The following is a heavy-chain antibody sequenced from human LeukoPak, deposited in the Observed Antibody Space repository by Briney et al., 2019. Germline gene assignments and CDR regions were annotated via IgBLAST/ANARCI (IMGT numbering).Heavy chain of an antibody. D-gene: IGHD3-10*01. J-gene: IGHJ5*02. CDR3: ARGGLIADYYGSGSTGDWCGL. CDR2: IYTGDSDT. CDR1: GYSSISSS. Sequence: GESLKISCMGSGYSSISSSVGWVRHMPGKGLEWMGIIYTGDSDTTYSPSFRGQVTISADKSISTAYLQWSSLKASDTAMYYRARGGLIADYYGSGSTGDWCGLWRQGTGVSVST. V-gene: IGHV5-51*01.